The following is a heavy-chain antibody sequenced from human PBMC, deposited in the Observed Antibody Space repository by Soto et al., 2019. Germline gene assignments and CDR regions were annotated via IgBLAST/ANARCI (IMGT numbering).Heavy chain of an antibody. J-gene: IGHJ6*02. CDR1: GFTFSSYA. D-gene: IGHD3-3*01. CDR3: AKDLGRYIWSGHPRGMDV. Sequence: PGGSLRLSCAASGFTFSSYAMSWVRQAPGKGLEWVSAISGSGGSTYYADSVKGRFTISRDNSKNTLYLQMNSLRAEDTAVYYCAKDLGRYIWSGHPRGMDVWGQGTTVTVSS. V-gene: IGHV3-23*01. CDR2: ISGSGGST.